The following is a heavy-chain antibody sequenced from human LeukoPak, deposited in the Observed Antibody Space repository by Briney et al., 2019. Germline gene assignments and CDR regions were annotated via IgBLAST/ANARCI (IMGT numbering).Heavy chain of an antibody. CDR1: GGSISSYY. J-gene: IGHJ3*02. CDR2: IYYSGST. V-gene: IGHV4-59*08. CDR3: ARRHQVSSYSPYAFDI. D-gene: IGHD6-6*01. Sequence: SETLSLTCTVSGGSISSYYWSWIRQPPGKGLEWIGYIYYSGSTNYNPSLKSRVTISVDTSKNQFSLKLSSVTAADTAVYYRARRHQVSSYSPYAFDIWGQGTMVTVSS.